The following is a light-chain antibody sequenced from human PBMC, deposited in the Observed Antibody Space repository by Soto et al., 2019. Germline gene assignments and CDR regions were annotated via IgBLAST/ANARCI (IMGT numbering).Light chain of an antibody. CDR2: GAS. CDR1: QSVSKWY. J-gene: IGKJ2*01. V-gene: IGKV3-20*01. Sequence: DIVSTQSPATVSLSPGERDTLSCRASQSVSKWYVAWYQVKPGQAPRLVIYGASSRATGIPDRFSGGGSGTEFTLSISRLEPEDFAVYYCQQYVRPPFTFGRGTKVDIK. CDR3: QQYVRPPFT.